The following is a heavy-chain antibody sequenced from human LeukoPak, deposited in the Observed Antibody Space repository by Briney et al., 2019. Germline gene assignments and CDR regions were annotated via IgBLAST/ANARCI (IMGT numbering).Heavy chain of an antibody. CDR2: IYHSGST. D-gene: IGHD6-6*01. CDR1: GGSISSGGYS. CDR3: ASSYSSSSFDY. J-gene: IGHJ4*02. V-gene: IGHV4-30-2*01. Sequence: SETLSLTCAVSGGSISSGGYSWSWIRQPPGKGQEWIGYIYHSGSTYYNPSLKSRVTISVDRSKNQFSLKLSSVTAADTAVYYCASSYSSSSFDYWGQGTLVTVSS.